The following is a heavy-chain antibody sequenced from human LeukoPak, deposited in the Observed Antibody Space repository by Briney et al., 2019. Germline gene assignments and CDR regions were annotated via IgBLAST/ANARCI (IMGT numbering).Heavy chain of an antibody. J-gene: IGHJ3*02. CDR2: INSDGSST. CDR1: GFTFSSYW. CDR3: ARDRHPYYDFWSGYPNDDAFDI. D-gene: IGHD3-3*01. V-gene: IGHV3-74*01. Sequence: GGSPRLSCAASGFTFSSYWMHWVRQAPGKGLVWVSRINSDGSSTSYADSVKGRFTISRDNAKNTLYLQMNSLRAEDTAVYYCARDRHPYYDFWSGYPNDDAFDIWGQGTMVTVSS.